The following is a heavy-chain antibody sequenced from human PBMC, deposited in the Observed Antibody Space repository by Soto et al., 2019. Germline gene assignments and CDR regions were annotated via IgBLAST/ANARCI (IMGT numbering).Heavy chain of an antibody. V-gene: IGHV1-69*12. CDR2: IIPIFGTA. CDR1: GGTFSSYA. CDR3: ARHRDTAMVRIHYYHGMDV. Sequence: QVQLVQSGAEVKKPGSSVKVSCKASGGTFSSYAISWVRQAPGQGLEWMGGIIPIFGTANYAQKFQGRVTITADESTSTAYMELSSLRSEDTPVYYCARHRDTAMVRIHYYHGMDVWGQGTTVTVSS. D-gene: IGHD5-18*01. J-gene: IGHJ6*02.